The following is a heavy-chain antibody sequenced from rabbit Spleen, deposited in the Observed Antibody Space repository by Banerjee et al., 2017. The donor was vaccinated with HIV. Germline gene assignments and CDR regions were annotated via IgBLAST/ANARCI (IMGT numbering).Heavy chain of an antibody. J-gene: IGHJ4*01. CDR2: VYTGSSGNT. V-gene: IGHV1S45*01. CDR1: GFSLSASDF. CDR3: ARLFAYAGYAAFGYATLDYFNL. D-gene: IGHD7-1*01. Sequence: QEQVVESGGGLVQPEGSLTLTCTASGFSLSASDFIYWVRQAPGKGLEWIACVYTGSSGNTYYASWAKGRFAISKTSSTTVTLQMTSLTAADTATYFCARLFAYAGYAAFGYATLDYFNLWGQGTLVTVS.